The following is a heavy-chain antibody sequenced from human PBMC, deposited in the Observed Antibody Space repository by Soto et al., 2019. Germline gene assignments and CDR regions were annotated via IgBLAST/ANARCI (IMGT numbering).Heavy chain of an antibody. V-gene: IGHV2-5*02. D-gene: IGHD3-10*01. CDR3: AQRPSNYYGPGIRHHYFDP. CDR2: IDWVCDK. J-gene: IGHJ5*01. CDR1: GFSLSDTGVG. Sequence: QISMKESGPTLVKPAQTLTLTCTFSGFSLSDTGVGVGWIRQPPGKALEWLARIDWVCDKRYSPSLKNRLSITKDTSKNQVVLSLTNMDPVDTAIYYCAQRPSNYYGPGIRHHYFDPWGQGTLVTVSS.